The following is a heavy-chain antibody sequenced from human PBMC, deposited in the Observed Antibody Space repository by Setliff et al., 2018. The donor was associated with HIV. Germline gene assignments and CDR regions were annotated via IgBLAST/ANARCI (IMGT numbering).Heavy chain of an antibody. D-gene: IGHD6-19*01. CDR2: ISTYSDET. Sequence: GASVKVSCKASGGTFSSYAISWVRQAPGQGLEWMGWISTYSDETSYAQRLQGRVTMTTDTSTSTAYMELSRLTSEDTAVYYCARDGRDSSGWKYYYYGMDVWGQGTTVTVSS. CDR1: GGTFSSYA. J-gene: IGHJ6*02. V-gene: IGHV1-18*01. CDR3: ARDGRDSSGWKYYYYGMDV.